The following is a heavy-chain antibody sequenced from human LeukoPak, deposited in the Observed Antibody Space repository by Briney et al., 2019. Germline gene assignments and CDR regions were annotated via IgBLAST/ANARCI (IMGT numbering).Heavy chain of an antibody. D-gene: IGHD6-19*01. CDR1: GYTFTSYG. CDR2: ISAYNGNT. CDR3: ARVRYSSGWTRAFDI. V-gene: IGHV1-18*01. Sequence: ASVKVSCKASGYTFTSYGISWVRQAPEQGLEWMGWISAYNGNTNYAQKLQGRVTMTRDTSISTAYMELSRLRSDDTAVYYCARVRYSSGWTRAFDIWGQGTMVTVSS. J-gene: IGHJ3*02.